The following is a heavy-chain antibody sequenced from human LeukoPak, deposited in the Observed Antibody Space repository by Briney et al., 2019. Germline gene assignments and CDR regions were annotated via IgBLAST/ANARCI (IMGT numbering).Heavy chain of an antibody. CDR1: GFTFSSYA. J-gene: IGHJ4*02. CDR3: AKETTYYDSSGPYFDY. D-gene: IGHD3-22*01. CDR2: ISVSGGST. Sequence: GGSLRLSCAASGFTFSSYAMSWVRQAPGKGLEWVSAISVSGGSTYYADSVKGRFTISRDNSKNTLYLQMNSLRAEDTAVYYCAKETTYYDSSGPYFDYWGQGTLVTVSS. V-gene: IGHV3-23*01.